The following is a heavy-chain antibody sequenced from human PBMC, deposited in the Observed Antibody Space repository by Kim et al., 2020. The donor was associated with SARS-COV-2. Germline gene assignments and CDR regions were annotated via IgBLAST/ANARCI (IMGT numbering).Heavy chain of an antibody. CDR3: AGVGAYDILTGYYMGYYYGMDV. D-gene: IGHD3-9*01. V-gene: IGHV3-21*01. Sequence: GGSLRLSCAASGFTFSSYSMNWVRQAPGKGLEWVSSISSSSSYIYYADSVKGRFTISRDNAKNSLYLQMNSLRAEDTAVYYCAGVGAYDILTGYYMGYYYGMDVWGQGTTVTVSS. CDR1: GFTFSSYS. J-gene: IGHJ6*02. CDR2: ISSSSSYI.